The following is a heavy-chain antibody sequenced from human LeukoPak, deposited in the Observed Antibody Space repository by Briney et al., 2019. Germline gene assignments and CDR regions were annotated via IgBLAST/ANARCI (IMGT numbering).Heavy chain of an antibody. D-gene: IGHD5-12*01. CDR2: ISYSGST. CDR3: ARRQTEAAGYADNGNWLDP. CDR1: GGSISSHL. V-gene: IGHV4-59*08. J-gene: IGHJ5*02. Sequence: SETLSLTCTVSGGSISSHLWNWIRRTPGKGLEWLGRISYSGSTIYNPSLKSRITISVDTSKDQFSLKLSSVTAADTAVYYCARRQTEAAGYADNGNWLDPWGQGTLVTVSP.